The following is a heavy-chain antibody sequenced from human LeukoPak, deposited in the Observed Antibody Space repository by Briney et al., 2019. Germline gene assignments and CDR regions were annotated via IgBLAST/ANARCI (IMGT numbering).Heavy chain of an antibody. CDR2: ISYDGSNK. J-gene: IGHJ4*02. D-gene: IGHD3-10*01. CDR3: ASSGDPDYFDY. V-gene: IGHV3-30*04. CDR1: GFTFSSYA. Sequence: GRSLRLSCAASGFTFSSYAMHWVRQAPGKGLEWVAVISYDGSNKYYADSVKGRFTISRDNSKNTLYLQMNSLRAEDTAVYYCASSGDPDYFDYWGQGTLVTVSS.